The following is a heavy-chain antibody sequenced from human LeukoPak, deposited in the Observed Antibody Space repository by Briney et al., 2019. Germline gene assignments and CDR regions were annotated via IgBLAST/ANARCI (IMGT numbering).Heavy chain of an antibody. CDR3: ARVFVYSSSWYRPTAGHPFDP. Sequence: SETLSLTCTVSGGSISGYYWSWIRQPPGKGLEWIGYIYYSGSTNYNPSLKSRVTISVDTSKNQFSLKLSSVTAADTAVYYCARVFVYSSSWYRPTAGHPFDPWGQGTLVTVSS. CDR1: GGSISGYY. V-gene: IGHV4-59*01. J-gene: IGHJ5*02. CDR2: IYYSGST. D-gene: IGHD6-13*01.